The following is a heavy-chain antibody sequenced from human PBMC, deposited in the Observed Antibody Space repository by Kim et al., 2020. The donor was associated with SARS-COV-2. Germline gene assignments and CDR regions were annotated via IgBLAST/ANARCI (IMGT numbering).Heavy chain of an antibody. CDR1: GGTFSSYA. CDR3: ARGGYSIPNYYYYGMDV. Sequence: SVKVSCKASGGTFSSYAISWVRQAPGQGLEWMGGIIPIFGTANYAQKFQGRVTITADESTSTAYMELSSLRSEDTAVYYCARGGYSIPNYYYYGMDVWGQGTTVNVSS. D-gene: IGHD6-13*01. V-gene: IGHV1-69*13. J-gene: IGHJ6*02. CDR2: IIPIFGTA.